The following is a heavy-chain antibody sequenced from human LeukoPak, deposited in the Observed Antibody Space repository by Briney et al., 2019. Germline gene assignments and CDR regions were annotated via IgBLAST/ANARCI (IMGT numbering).Heavy chain of an antibody. CDR1: GGSISSYY. CDR3: VRALEGATRGFDY. D-gene: IGHD1-26*01. CDR2: IYYTGSS. Sequence: RPSETLSLTCTVSGGSISSYYWSWLRQSPGKGLEWLGYIYYTGSSNYNPSLKSRVTISVHTSKNQFSLKLRSVTAADTAVYYCVRALEGATRGFDYWGQGTLVTVSS. J-gene: IGHJ4*02. V-gene: IGHV4-59*01.